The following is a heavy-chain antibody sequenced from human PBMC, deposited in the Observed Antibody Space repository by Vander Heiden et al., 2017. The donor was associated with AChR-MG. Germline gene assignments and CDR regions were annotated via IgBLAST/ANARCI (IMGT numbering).Heavy chain of an antibody. CDR1: GFTFSSYD. D-gene: IGHD3-16*01. CDR3: ARDLGLGGDNAFDI. V-gene: IGHV3-13*01. J-gene: IGHJ3*02. Sequence: EVQLVESGGGLVQPGGSLRLSCAASGFTFSSYDMQWVRQATGKGLECVSAIGTAGDTYYPGSVKGRFTISRENAKNSLYLQMNSLRAGDTAVYYCARDLGLGGDNAFDIWGQGTMVTVSS. CDR2: IGTAGDT.